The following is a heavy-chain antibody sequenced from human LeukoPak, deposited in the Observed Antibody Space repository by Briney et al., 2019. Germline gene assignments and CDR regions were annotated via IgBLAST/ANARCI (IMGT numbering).Heavy chain of an antibody. CDR2: ISAYNGNT. Sequence: ASVKVSCKASGYTFTSYGISWVRQAPGQGLEWMGWISAYNGNTNYAQKLQGRVTMTTDTSTSTAYMELSRLRSDDTAVYYCARDGGPAIAAAGLNWFDPWGQGTLVTVSS. D-gene: IGHD6-13*01. CDR1: GYTFTSYG. V-gene: IGHV1-18*01. CDR3: ARDGGPAIAAAGLNWFDP. J-gene: IGHJ5*02.